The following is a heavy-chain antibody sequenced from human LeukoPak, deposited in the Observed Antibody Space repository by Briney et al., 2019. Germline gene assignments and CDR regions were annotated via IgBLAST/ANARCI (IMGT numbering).Heavy chain of an antibody. CDR1: GYTFTSYY. D-gene: IGHD6-6*01. Sequence: ASVKVSCKASGYTFTSYYMHWVRQAPGQGLEWMGIINPSGGSTSYAQKFQGRFTMTRDMSTSTVYMELSSLRSEDTAVYYWARARPQSISSSTSAWFDPWGQGTLVTVSS. V-gene: IGHV1-46*01. CDR2: INPSGGST. J-gene: IGHJ5*02. CDR3: ARARPQSISSSTSAWFDP.